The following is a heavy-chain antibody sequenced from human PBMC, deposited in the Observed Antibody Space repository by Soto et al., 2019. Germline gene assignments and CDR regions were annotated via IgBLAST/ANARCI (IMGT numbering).Heavy chain of an antibody. D-gene: IGHD3-9*01. CDR2: INPSGGTT. CDR3: ARDPSQTYYDILTGKFYFDY. CDR1: GYTFTNFY. Sequence: ASVKVSCKASGYTFTNFYMHWVRQAPGQGLEWMGIINPSGGTTSYAQKFQGRVIMTRDTSTSTVYMELSSMRSEDTAVYYCARDPSQTYYDILTGKFYFDYWGHGTLVTV. V-gene: IGHV1-46*01. J-gene: IGHJ4*01.